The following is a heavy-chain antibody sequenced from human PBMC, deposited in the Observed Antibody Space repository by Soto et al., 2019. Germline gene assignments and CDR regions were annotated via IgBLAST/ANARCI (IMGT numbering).Heavy chain of an antibody. Sequence: SETLSLTCTVSGGSVSSGSYYWSWIRQPPGKGLEWIGYIYYSGSTNYNPSLKSRVTISVDTSKNQFSLKLSSVTAADTAVYYCAKGVVIGGWFDPWGQGTLVTVSS. D-gene: IGHD3-16*02. CDR3: AKGVVIGGWFDP. CDR2: IYYSGST. CDR1: GGSVSSGSYY. V-gene: IGHV4-61*01. J-gene: IGHJ5*02.